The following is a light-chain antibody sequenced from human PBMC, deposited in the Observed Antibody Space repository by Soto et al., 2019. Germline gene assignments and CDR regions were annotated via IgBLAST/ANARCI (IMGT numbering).Light chain of an antibody. CDR3: CSYTSSRTYV. J-gene: IGLJ1*01. Sequence: QAVLTQPGSVSGSPGQWITISCTGTINYVLPYNYVSWYKQHPGKAPRLMIYDVSNRPSGVSNRFSGSKSGNTASLSISGLQAEDEADYYCCSYTSSRTYVFGTGTKVTVL. CDR1: INYVLPYNY. V-gene: IGLV2-14*01. CDR2: DVS.